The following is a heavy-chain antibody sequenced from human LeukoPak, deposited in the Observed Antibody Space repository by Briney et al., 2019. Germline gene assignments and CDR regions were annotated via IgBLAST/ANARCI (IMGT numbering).Heavy chain of an antibody. D-gene: IGHD2-15*01. CDR1: GGTFSTYA. V-gene: IGHV1-69*01. J-gene: IGHJ4*02. Sequence: SVKVSYKASGGTFSTYAISWVRQAPGQGLEWMGGIIPLFGTANYAQKFQGRVTITADESTSTAYMELSSLRSDDTALYYCARGRQGYCGGGRCYICQFWGQGTLVTVSS. CDR2: IIPLFGTA. CDR3: ARGRQGYCGGGRCYICQF.